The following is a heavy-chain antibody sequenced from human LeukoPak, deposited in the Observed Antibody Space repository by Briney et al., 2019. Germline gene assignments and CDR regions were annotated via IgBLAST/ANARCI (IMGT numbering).Heavy chain of an antibody. CDR2: IKSDGREK. CDR3: ARGPSDFSISRFGMVVSRDGFDF. D-gene: IGHD3-3*01. Sequence: GGSLRLSCTASGFTFGDYAMSWVRQAPGKGLEWVANIKSDGREKYYAESVKGRVTISRDNAKDSLHLQINSLRVDDTAVYYCARGPSDFSISRFGMVVSRDGFDFWGQGTMVTVPS. V-gene: IGHV3-7*01. CDR1: GFTFGDYA. J-gene: IGHJ3*01.